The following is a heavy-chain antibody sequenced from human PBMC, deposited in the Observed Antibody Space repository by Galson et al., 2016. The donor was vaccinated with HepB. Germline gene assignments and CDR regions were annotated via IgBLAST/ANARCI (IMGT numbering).Heavy chain of an antibody. CDR1: GFKFSDSA. V-gene: IGHV3-30-3*01. J-gene: IGHJ4*02. CDR3: VRDPDDTYGYYNTFDY. D-gene: IGHD3-22*01. Sequence: SLRLSCAASGFKFSDSAMHWVRQAPGKGLEWVATLSYDGLNEFYTDSVKGRFTISRDVSRNTLYLQLNTLRPEDTAVYYCVRDPDDTYGYYNTFDYWGQGPRSPSPQ. CDR2: LSYDGLNE.